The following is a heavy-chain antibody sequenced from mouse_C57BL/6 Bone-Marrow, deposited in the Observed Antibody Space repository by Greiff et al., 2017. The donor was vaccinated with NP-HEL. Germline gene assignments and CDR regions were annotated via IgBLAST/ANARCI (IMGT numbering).Heavy chain of an antibody. CDR2: IDPADSYT. J-gene: IGHJ3*01. Sequence: QVQLQQPGAVLVRPGTSVKLSCKASGYTFTSYWMHWVKQRPGQGLEWIGVIDPADSYTNYNQKFKGKATLTAVTSSSTAYLQLSSLTYEDAAVYYCALYYEYAWFAYWGQGTLVTVSA. CDR3: ALYYEYAWFAY. D-gene: IGHD2-4*01. CDR1: GYTFTSYW. V-gene: IGHV1-59*01.